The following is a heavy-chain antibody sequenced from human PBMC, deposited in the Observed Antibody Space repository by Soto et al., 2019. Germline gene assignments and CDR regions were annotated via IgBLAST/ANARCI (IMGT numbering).Heavy chain of an antibody. CDR1: GITFSRCL. V-gene: IGHV3-7*01. CDR3: ARDPLSYGDYAQTYWYFDL. D-gene: IGHD4-17*01. Sequence: LRLSCGASGITFSRCLMSWVRQAPGKGLEWVASISQDGTDTDYVDSVKGRFAISRDNPKNSLYLQMSSLRADDTAVYYCARDPLSYGDYAQTYWYFDLWGRGTRVTVSS. J-gene: IGHJ2*01. CDR2: ISQDGTDT.